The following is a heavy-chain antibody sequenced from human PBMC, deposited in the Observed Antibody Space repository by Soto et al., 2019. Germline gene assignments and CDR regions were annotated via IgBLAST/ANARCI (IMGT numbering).Heavy chain of an antibody. CDR3: ARLIFGVVIRRYAFDI. CDR2: MNPNSGNT. V-gene: IGHV1-8*01. Sequence: QVQLVQSGAEVKKPGASVKVSCKASGYTFTSYDINWVRQATGQGLEWMGWMNPNSGNTGYAQKFQGRVTMTRNTSISTDYMELSSLRSEDTAVYYCARLIFGVVIRRYAFDIWGQGTMVTVS. D-gene: IGHD3-3*01. CDR1: GYTFTSYD. J-gene: IGHJ3*02.